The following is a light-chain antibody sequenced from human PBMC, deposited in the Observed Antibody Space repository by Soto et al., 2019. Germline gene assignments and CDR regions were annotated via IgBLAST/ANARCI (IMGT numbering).Light chain of an antibody. CDR3: QQYAYSPWT. J-gene: IGKJ1*01. V-gene: IGKV3-20*01. CDR1: QSVSSSF. CDR2: GSS. Sequence: VLTQSPGTVSLSPGETATLTCRTSQSVSSSFIGWYQQKRGQAPRLLIYGSSTRASGISGRFSGSGSGTAFNLTSRTLEPDDFAVYFCQQYAYSPWTFGQGTNV.